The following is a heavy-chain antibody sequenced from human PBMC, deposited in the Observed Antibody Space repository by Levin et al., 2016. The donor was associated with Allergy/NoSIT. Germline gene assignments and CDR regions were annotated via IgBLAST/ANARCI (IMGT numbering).Heavy chain of an antibody. CDR2: IGGSGGSI. V-gene: IGHV3-23*01. CDR3: AKDSRLMRYGSGSYYDY. J-gene: IGHJ4*02. CDR1: GFTFNSHG. D-gene: IGHD3-10*01. Sequence: GGSLRLSCAASGFTFNSHGMSWVRQAPGKGLEWVSTIGGSGGSIFYADSVKGRFTISRDNSKNTLYLQMNSLRAEDTAVYYCAKDSRLMRYGSGSYYDYWGQGTLVTVSS.